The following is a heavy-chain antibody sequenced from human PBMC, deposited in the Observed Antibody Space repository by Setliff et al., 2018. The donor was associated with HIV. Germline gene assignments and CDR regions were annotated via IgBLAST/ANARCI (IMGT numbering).Heavy chain of an antibody. J-gene: IGHJ1*01. Sequence: SETLSLTCTVSGDSITNGGFYWSWIRQPPRKGLEWIGEVSHRGNTEYNPSLQSRVAISLDTSKTQFSLKLSSVTAADTAVYYCASTYYYDSLHFHHWGQGTLVTVSS. CDR3: ASTYYYDSLHFHH. V-gene: IGHV4-61*08. CDR2: VSHRGNT. CDR1: GDSITNGGFY. D-gene: IGHD3-22*01.